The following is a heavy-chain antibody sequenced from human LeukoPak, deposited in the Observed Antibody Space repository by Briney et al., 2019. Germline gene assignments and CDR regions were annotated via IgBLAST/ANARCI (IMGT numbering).Heavy chain of an antibody. V-gene: IGHV3-30-3*02. CDR2: VSYDGSNK. J-gene: IGHJ4*02. CDR1: GFTFSSHA. D-gene: IGHD3-10*01. Sequence: GGSLRLSCAASGFTFSSHAMHWVRQAPGKGLEWVAVVSYDGSNKYYADSVKGRFTISRDNSKNTVYLQMHSLRVEDTAVYYCAKLGSGEPFDYWGPGTLVTVSS. CDR3: AKLGSGEPFDY.